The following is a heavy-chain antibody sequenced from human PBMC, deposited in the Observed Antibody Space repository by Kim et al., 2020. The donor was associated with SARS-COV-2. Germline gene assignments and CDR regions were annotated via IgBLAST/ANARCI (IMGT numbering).Heavy chain of an antibody. V-gene: IGHV3-21*01. CDR3: AIGSGSLSLFDY. J-gene: IGHJ4*02. D-gene: IGHD3-10*01. Sequence: YYADSVKGRFTISRDNAKNSLYLQMNSLRAEDTAVYYCAIGSGSLSLFDYWGQGTLVTVSS.